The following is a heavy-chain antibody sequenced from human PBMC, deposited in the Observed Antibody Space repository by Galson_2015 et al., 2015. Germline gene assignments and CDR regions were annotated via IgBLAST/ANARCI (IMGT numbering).Heavy chain of an antibody. CDR2: VDHSGNT. Sequence: ETLSLTCAVYGGSFSGYYGSWIRQSPGKGLEWIGEVDHSGNTHYNPSLNSRVTISVDTSKNQFSLKLTSVTAADTAVYYCARGPYYFDSSGYHYWGQGTLVAVSS. CDR1: GGSFSGYY. CDR3: ARGPYYFDSSGYHY. D-gene: IGHD3-22*01. J-gene: IGHJ4*02. V-gene: IGHV4-34*01.